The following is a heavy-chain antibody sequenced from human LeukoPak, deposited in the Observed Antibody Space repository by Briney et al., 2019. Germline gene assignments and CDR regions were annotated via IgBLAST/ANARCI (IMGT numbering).Heavy chain of an antibody. J-gene: IGHJ4*02. V-gene: IGHV3-64D*06. D-gene: IGHD2-21*02. CDR3: VKGIVVVTARAFDY. Sequence: GGSLRLSCSASGFTFSSYAMHWVRQAPGKGLEYVSAISSNGGSTYYADSVKGRFTISRDNSKNTLYLQMSSLRPEDTAVYYCVKGIVVVTARAFDYWGQGTLVNVSS. CDR2: ISSNGGST. CDR1: GFTFSSYA.